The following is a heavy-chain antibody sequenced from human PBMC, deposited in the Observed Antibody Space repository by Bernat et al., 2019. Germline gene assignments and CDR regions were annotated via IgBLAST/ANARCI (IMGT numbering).Heavy chain of an antibody. CDR2: ISSSSSYI. J-gene: IGHJ4*02. Sequence: EVQLVESGGGLVKPGGSLRLSCAASGFTFSSYSMNWVRQAPGKGREWVSSISSSSSYIYYADSVKGRFTISRDKAKNSLYLQMNSLRAEDTAVYYCARDLPQDIVVVPAAIGYWGQGTLVTVSS. CDR1: GFTFSSYS. D-gene: IGHD2-2*01. V-gene: IGHV3-21*01. CDR3: ARDLPQDIVVVPAAIGY.